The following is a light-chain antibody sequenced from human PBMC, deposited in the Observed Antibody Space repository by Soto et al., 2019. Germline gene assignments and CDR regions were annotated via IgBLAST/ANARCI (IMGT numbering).Light chain of an antibody. CDR3: QESCTTPAFT. J-gene: IGKJ3*01. CDR1: HSVASY. CDR2: AAT. V-gene: IGKV1-39*01. Sequence: DIQMTQSPSSLSASVGERVTITCRASHSVASYFNWFQQRPGKAPSLLIYAATTLHTGVPSRFSGSRSRTNFTLTISRLQPEDFATYYCQESCTTPAFTFGPGTKVDFK.